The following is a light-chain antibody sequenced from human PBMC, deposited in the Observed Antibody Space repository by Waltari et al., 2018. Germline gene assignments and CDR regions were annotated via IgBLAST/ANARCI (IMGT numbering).Light chain of an antibody. CDR1: QSIVGW. CDR2: KAS. CDR3: QQYKSYSRT. J-gene: IGKJ1*01. Sequence: DIQMTQSPSTLSASVGDRVTITCRASQSIVGWLAWYQQKPGKAPNRLIYKASNLESGVPSRFSGSGSGTEFTLTISSLQPDDFATYYCQQYKSYSRTFGQGTKVEIK. V-gene: IGKV1-5*03.